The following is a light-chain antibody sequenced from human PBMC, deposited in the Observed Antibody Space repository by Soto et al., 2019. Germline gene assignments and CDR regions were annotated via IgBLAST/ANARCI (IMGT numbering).Light chain of an antibody. CDR2: RNN. V-gene: IGLV1-47*01. CDR3: AAWDDSLSGRV. CDR1: SSNIGSNY. J-gene: IGLJ2*01. Sequence: QSVLTQPPSASGTPGRRVTISCSGSSSNIGSNYVYWYQHLPGTAPKLLIYRNNQRPSGVPDRFSGSKSGTSASLAISGLRSEDEADYYCAAWDDSLSGRVFGGGTKLTVL.